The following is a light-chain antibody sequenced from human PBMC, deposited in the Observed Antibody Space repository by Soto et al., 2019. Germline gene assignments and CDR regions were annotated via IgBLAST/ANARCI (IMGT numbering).Light chain of an antibody. CDR2: DAS. CDR3: QQYNSYPLT. Sequence: DIQMTQSPATLSSSLGDRVTISCRASQSLSSWLAWYQQKPGKAPKLLIYDASSLESGVPSRFSGSGSGTEFTLTISSLQPDDFAAYYCQQYNSYPLTFGQGTKVDIK. V-gene: IGKV1-5*01. J-gene: IGKJ1*01. CDR1: QSLSSW.